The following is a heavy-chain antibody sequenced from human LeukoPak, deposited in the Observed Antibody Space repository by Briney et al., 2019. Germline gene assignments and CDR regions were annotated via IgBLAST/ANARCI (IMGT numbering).Heavy chain of an antibody. J-gene: IGHJ4*02. V-gene: IGHV3-23*01. Sequence: GGSLRLSCAASGLTFSSYPMTWVRQAPGKGLEWVSAISGGGGSTHYADSVKGRFTISRDNSKNTLYLQMNSLRAEDTAVYFCAKMSGDCSSTICSSFDYWGQGTLVTVSS. CDR3: AKMSGDCSSTICSSFDY. CDR2: ISGGGGST. CDR1: GLTFSSYP. D-gene: IGHD2-2*01.